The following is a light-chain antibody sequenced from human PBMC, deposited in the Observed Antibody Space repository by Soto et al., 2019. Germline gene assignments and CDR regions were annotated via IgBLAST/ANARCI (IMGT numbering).Light chain of an antibody. J-gene: IGKJ4*01. CDR2: SAS. Sequence: DIQMTQSPSSLSASVGDRVTIRCRASQGISNSLAWFQQKPGEAPKSLIYSASFLYSGVPSRFTGSGSGTDFTLTISSLQPEDFATYYCQQYSNYPLTFGGGTKVEMK. V-gene: IGKV1-16*01. CDR1: QGISNS. CDR3: QQYSNYPLT.